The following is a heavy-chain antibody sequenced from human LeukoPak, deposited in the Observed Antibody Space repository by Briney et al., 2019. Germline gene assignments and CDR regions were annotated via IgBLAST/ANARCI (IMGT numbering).Heavy chain of an antibody. Sequence: TGGSLRLSCAASGFTFSSYSMNWVRQAPGKGLEWVSYISSGGSTIYYADSVKGRFTISRDNAKNSLYLQMNSLRAEDTAVYYCAREGKAVSGPFDYWGQGTLVTVSS. J-gene: IGHJ4*02. CDR2: ISSGGSTI. CDR3: AREGKAVSGPFDY. V-gene: IGHV3-48*04. D-gene: IGHD6-19*01. CDR1: GFTFSSYS.